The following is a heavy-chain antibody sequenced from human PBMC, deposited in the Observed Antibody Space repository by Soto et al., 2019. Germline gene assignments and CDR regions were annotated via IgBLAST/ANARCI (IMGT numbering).Heavy chain of an antibody. J-gene: IGHJ6*02. V-gene: IGHV1-8*01. CDR1: GYTFTSYD. CDR3: AIEKASYGMDV. Sequence: QVQLVQSGAEVKKPGASVKVSCKASGYTFTSYDINWVRQATGQGLEWMGWMNPNSGNTCYAQKFQGRVTMNRHTYISTAYMELRSLRSEDTAVYYCAIEKASYGMDVWGQGTTVTVSS. CDR2: MNPNSGNT.